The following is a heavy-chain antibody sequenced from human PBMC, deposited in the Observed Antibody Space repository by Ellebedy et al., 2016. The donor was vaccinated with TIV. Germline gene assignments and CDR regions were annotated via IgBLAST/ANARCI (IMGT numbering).Heavy chain of an antibody. D-gene: IGHD6-6*01. Sequence: GESLKISCAASGFTFTLAWMNWVRQAPGKGLEWVSAISGSGGSTYYADSVRGRFTISRDNSKNTLYLQMNSLRAEDTAVYYCARGDDSSGDYWGQGTLVTVSS. V-gene: IGHV3-23*01. J-gene: IGHJ4*02. CDR1: GFTFTLAW. CDR3: ARGDDSSGDY. CDR2: ISGSGGST.